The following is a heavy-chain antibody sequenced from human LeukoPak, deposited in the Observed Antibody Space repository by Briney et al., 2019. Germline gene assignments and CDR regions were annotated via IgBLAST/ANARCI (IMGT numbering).Heavy chain of an antibody. CDR2: INPNSGGT. V-gene: IGHV1-2*02. CDR3: ASSPRRKELLWFGEQQSGDPFDY. D-gene: IGHD3-10*01. Sequence: ASVKVSCKASGYTFTGYYMHWVRQAPGQGLEWMGWINPNSGGTDHAQKFQGRVTMTRDTSISTAYMELSRLRSDDTAVYYCASSPRRKELLWFGEQQSGDPFDYWGQGTLVTVSS. J-gene: IGHJ4*02. CDR1: GYTFTGYY.